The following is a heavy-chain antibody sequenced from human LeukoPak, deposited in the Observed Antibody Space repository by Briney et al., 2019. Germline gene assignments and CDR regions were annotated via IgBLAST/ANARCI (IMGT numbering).Heavy chain of an antibody. V-gene: IGHV1-2*02. J-gene: IGHJ6*02. CDR2: INPNSGGT. D-gene: IGHD3-10*02. Sequence: GASVKVSCKASGYTFTSYGISWVRQAPGQGLEWMGWINPNSGGTNYAQKFQGRVTMTRDTSISTAYMELSRLRSDDTAVYYCARTMFPYYYYGMDVWGQGTTVTVSS. CDR3: ARTMFPYYYYGMDV. CDR1: GYTFTSYG.